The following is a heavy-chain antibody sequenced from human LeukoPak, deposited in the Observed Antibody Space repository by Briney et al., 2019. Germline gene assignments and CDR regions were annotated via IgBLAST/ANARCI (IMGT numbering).Heavy chain of an antibody. CDR2: INHSGST. D-gene: IGHD3-22*01. CDR3: ARGRYYDSSGSFDY. CDR1: GGSFSGYY. Sequence: SETLSLTCAVYGGSFSGYYWSWIRQPPGKGLEWIGEINHSGSTNYNPSLKSRVTISVDTSKNQSSLKLSSVTAADTAVYYCARGRYYDSSGSFDYWGQGTLVTVSS. V-gene: IGHV4-34*01. J-gene: IGHJ4*02.